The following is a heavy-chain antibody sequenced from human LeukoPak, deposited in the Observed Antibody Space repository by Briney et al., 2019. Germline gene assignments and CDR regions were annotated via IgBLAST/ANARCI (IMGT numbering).Heavy chain of an antibody. D-gene: IGHD6-13*01. CDR1: GFTFSSYS. V-gene: IGHV3-48*04. CDR3: ARRPIAAAASFDP. CDR2: ISSSSSTI. J-gene: IGHJ5*02. Sequence: PGGSLRLSCAASGFTFSSYSMNWVRQAPGKGLQWVSYISSSSSTIYYADSVKGRFTISRDNAKNSLYLQMNSLRAEDTAVYYCARRPIAAAASFDPWGQGTLVTVSS.